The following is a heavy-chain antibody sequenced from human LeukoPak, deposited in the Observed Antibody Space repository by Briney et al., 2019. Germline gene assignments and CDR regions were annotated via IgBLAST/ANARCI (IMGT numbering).Heavy chain of an antibody. Sequence: GGSLRLSCAASGFTFSSYAMSWVRQAPGKGLEWVSAISGSGGSTYYADSVKGRFTISRDNSKSTLYLQMNSLRAEDTAVYYCAKGGPRYCSGGSCYAWLDPWGQGTLVTVSS. V-gene: IGHV3-23*01. CDR3: AKGGPRYCSGGSCYAWLDP. CDR1: GFTFSSYA. CDR2: ISGSGGST. J-gene: IGHJ5*02. D-gene: IGHD2-15*01.